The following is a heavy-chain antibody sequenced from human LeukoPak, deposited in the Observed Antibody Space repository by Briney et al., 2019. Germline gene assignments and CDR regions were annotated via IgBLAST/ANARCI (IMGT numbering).Heavy chain of an antibody. J-gene: IGHJ4*01. CDR3: AXSVYYDYVWXXXXXXYY. Sequence: PGRSLRLSCAASGFTFSSYAMHWVRQAPGKGLEWVAVISYDGSNKYYADSVKGRFTISRDNSKNTLYLQMNSLRAEDTAVYYCAXSVYYDYVWXXXXXXYY. CDR2: ISYDGSNK. CDR1: GFTFSSYA. D-gene: IGHD3-16*01. V-gene: IGHV3-30-3*01.